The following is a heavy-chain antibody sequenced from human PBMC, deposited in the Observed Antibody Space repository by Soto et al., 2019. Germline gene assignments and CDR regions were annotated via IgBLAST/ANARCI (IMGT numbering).Heavy chain of an antibody. D-gene: IGHD3-10*01. Sequence: ASVKVSCKASGYTFTGYYMHWVRQAPGQGLEWMGWINPNSGGTNYAQKFQGWVTMTRDTSISTAYMELSRLRSDDTAVYYCAMNYYGSGSYHYYLDYWGQGTLVTVSS. CDR2: INPNSGGT. CDR3: AMNYYGSGSYHYYLDY. CDR1: GYTFTGYY. V-gene: IGHV1-2*04. J-gene: IGHJ4*02.